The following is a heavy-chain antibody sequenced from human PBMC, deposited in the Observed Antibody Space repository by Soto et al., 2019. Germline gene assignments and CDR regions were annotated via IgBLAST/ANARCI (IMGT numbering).Heavy chain of an antibody. CDR2: TSYDGSGK. Sequence: QVQLVESGGGVVQPGTSLRVSCVGSGFTFRSYVIHWVRQAPGKGLQWVDLTSYDGSGKYYGDSVRGRFTISRDNSRNTVDLQMDSLSIEDTALYYCARWGTTGGLDVWDQGTLVSVSS. D-gene: IGHD3-16*01. V-gene: IGHV3-30*19. CDR1: GFTFRSYV. J-gene: IGHJ1*01. CDR3: ARWGTTGGLDV.